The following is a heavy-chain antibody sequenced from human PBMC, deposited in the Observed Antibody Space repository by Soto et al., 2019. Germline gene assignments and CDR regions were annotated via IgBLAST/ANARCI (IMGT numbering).Heavy chain of an antibody. CDR3: ARDAFDI. CDR2: IYHSGST. J-gene: IGHJ3*02. V-gene: IGHV4-30-2*01. CDR1: GGSISSGDYS. Sequence: PSETLSLTCAVSGGSISSGDYSWSWIRQPPGKGLEWIGYIYHSGSTYYNPSLKSRVTISVDRSKNQFSLKLSSVTAADTAVYYCARDAFDIWGQGTMVTVSS.